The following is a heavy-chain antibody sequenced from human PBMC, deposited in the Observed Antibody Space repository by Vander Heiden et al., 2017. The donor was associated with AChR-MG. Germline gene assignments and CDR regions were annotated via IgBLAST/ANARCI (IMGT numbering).Heavy chain of an antibody. J-gene: IGHJ5*02. V-gene: IGHV1-8*01. Sequence: QVQLVQSGAEVKKPGASVTVSCKASGYTFTSYDIHWVRQATEKGLGGMGCMNPNRGNQGEAQKFKGRVTMTRNTSISKAYMELGSLRSEDTAGYYWARGGRGYYGSGSLDPWGQGTLVTVSS. D-gene: IGHD3-10*01. CDR2: MNPNRGNQ. CDR3: ARGGRGYYGSGSLDP. CDR1: GYTFTSYD.